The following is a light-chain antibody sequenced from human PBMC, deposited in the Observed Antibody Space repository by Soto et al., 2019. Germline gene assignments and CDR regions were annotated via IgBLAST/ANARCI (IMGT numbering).Light chain of an antibody. J-gene: IGKJ3*01. CDR3: QQYHDLPIT. CDR2: GAS. V-gene: IGKV1-33*01. CDR1: QDISTS. Sequence: DIQMTQSPSSLSASVGDRVTMTCQASQDISTSLNWYQQKPGKAPKLLIYGASNLETGVPSSFSGSGSGTDFTLTISSLQSEDIATYYCQQYHDLPITFXPGTKVDIK.